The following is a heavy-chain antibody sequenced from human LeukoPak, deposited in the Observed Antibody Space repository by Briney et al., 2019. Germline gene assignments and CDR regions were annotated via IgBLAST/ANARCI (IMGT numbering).Heavy chain of an antibody. D-gene: IGHD1-26*01. Sequence: PSETLSLTCTVSGGSISPYFWSWIRQPAGKGLEWIGRIYTSGRTNYNPSLKSRVTMSVDTSKNQFSLKLSAVTAADTAVYYVARGISGSLLRDWGQGTLVTVSS. CDR1: GGSISPYF. CDR3: ARGISGSLLRD. J-gene: IGHJ4*02. CDR2: IYTSGRT. V-gene: IGHV4-4*07.